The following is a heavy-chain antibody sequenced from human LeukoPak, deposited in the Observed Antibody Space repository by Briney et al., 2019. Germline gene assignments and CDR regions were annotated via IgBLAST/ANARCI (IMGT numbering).Heavy chain of an antibody. V-gene: IGHV3-74*01. CDR1: GFTFSRYS. J-gene: IGHJ4*02. D-gene: IGHD6-13*01. CDR3: ASILAAANQVY. Sequence: SGGSLRLSCAASGFTFSRYSMSWLRQAPGKGLVWVSRINSDGSSTSYADSVKGRFTISRDNAKNTLYLQMNSLRAEDTAVYYCASILAAANQVYWGQGTLVTVSS. CDR2: INSDGSST.